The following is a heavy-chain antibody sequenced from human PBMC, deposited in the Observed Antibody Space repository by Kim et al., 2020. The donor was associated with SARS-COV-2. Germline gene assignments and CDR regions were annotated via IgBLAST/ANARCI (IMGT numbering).Heavy chain of an antibody. Sequence: KFQGRVTMTRDTSIGAAYMELSRLRSDDTAVYYCARDRQQLVLWGYYFDYWGQGTLVTVSS. D-gene: IGHD6-13*01. V-gene: IGHV1-2*02. J-gene: IGHJ4*02. CDR3: ARDRQQLVLWGYYFDY.